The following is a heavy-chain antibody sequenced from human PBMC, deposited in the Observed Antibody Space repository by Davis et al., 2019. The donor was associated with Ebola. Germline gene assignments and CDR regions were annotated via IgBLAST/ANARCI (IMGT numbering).Heavy chain of an antibody. CDR3: ARVPLTTVTSDAFDI. J-gene: IGHJ3*02. D-gene: IGHD4-17*01. Sequence: SETLSLTRAVYGGSFSGYYWSWIRQPPGKGLEWIGEINHSGSTNYNPSLKSRVTISVDTSKNQFSLKLSSVTAADTAVYYCARVPLTTVTSDAFDIWGQGTMVTVSS. CDR2: INHSGST. V-gene: IGHV4-34*01. CDR1: GGSFSGYY.